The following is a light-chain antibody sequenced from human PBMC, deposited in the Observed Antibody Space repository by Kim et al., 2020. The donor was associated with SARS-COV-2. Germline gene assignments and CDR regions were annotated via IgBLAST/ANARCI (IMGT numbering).Light chain of an antibody. Sequence: EIVLTQSPGTLSLSPGERATLSCRASQSISSNNLAWYQQKPGQAPRLLIFGASGKATGIPDRFSGSGSGTDFTLTISGLEPEDSAVYYCHQFGSVPDTFGGGTKVEIK. CDR2: GAS. CDR3: HQFGSVPDT. J-gene: IGKJ4*01. CDR1: QSISSNN. V-gene: IGKV3-20*01.